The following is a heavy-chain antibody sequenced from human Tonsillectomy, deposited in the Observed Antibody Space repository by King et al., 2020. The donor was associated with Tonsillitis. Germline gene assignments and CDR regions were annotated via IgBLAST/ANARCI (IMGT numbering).Heavy chain of an antibody. D-gene: IGHD3-22*01. Sequence: QVQLVESGGGVVQPGGSLRLSCAASGFTFSSFGVHWVRRAPGKGLEWVAVISYDGSNKYYADSVKGRFTISRDNSKNTLYLQMNSLRVEDTAVYYCARDCRRGYCYPYGMDVWGRGTTVTVSS. CDR2: ISYDGSNK. CDR1: GFTFSSFG. CDR3: ARDCRRGYCYPYGMDV. J-gene: IGHJ6*02. V-gene: IGHV3-33*01.